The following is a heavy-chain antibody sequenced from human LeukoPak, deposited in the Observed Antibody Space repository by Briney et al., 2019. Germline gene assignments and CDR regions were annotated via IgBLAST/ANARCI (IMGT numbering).Heavy chain of an antibody. J-gene: IGHJ4*02. V-gene: IGHV3-74*01. CDR3: ASPGFSSNWYYFNY. Sequence: PGGSLRLSCAASGFSFSTNWMHWVRHAPGKGLVWVSRINAEGDTTSYADSVKGRFTISRDNAKNTLFLQMNSLRVEDTAVYYCASPGFSSNWYYFNYWGQGSLVTVSS. D-gene: IGHD6-13*01. CDR1: GFSFSTNW. CDR2: INAEGDTT.